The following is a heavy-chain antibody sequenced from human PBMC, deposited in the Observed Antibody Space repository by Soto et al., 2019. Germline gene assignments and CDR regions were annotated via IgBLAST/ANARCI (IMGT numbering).Heavy chain of an antibody. Sequence: SVKVSCKASGGTFSSYAISWVRQAPGQGLEWMGGIIPIFGTANYAQKFQGRVTITADESTSTAYMELSSLRSEDTAVYYCAGGTGDRLRGAGYYYGMDVWGQGTTVTVSS. V-gene: IGHV1-69*13. CDR3: AGGTGDRLRGAGYYYGMDV. J-gene: IGHJ6*02. CDR2: IIPIFGTA. CDR1: GGTFSSYA. D-gene: IGHD7-27*01.